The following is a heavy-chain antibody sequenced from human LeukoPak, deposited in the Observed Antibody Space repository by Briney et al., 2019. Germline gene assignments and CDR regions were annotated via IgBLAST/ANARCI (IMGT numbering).Heavy chain of an antibody. Sequence: GGALRHSCATYLLTFSNYIMNWVHQAPGKGLERDSSNRRNSRHIYYADSVKGRFTISRDNAKNPLYLQTNSLRAEDTAVCYCARYLVVAAEDAFDIWGQGTMVTVSS. J-gene: IGHJ3*02. CDR1: LLTFSNYI. CDR3: ARYLVVAAEDAFDI. V-gene: IGHV3-21*01. CDR2: NRRNSRHI. D-gene: IGHD2-15*01.